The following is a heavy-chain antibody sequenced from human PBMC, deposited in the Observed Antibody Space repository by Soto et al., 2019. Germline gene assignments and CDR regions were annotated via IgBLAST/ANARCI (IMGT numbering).Heavy chain of an antibody. V-gene: IGHV3-48*03. CDR2: ISSSGSTT. CDR1: GFTFYTYE. CDR3: ATRSGGGGAFDF. J-gene: IGHJ3*01. D-gene: IGHD3-10*01. Sequence: GGSPRLSCAASGFTFYTYEMNWVRQAPGKGLEWVSYISSSGSTTYYADSVKGRFTISRDNAKNSLYLQMNSLRAEDTAIYYCATRSGGGGAFDFWGQGTMVTVSS.